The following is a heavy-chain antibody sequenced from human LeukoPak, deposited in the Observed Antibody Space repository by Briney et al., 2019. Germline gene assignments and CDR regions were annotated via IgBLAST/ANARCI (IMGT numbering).Heavy chain of an antibody. V-gene: IGHV1-69*13. J-gene: IGHJ4*02. CDR2: IIPIFGTA. D-gene: IGHD1-26*01. CDR1: GGTFSSYA. CDR3: ARDDIEWELRGIDY. Sequence: ASVKVSCKASGGTFSSYAISWVRQAPGQRLEWMGGIIPIFGTANYAQKFQGRVTITADESTSTAYMELSSLRSEDTAVYYCARDDIEWELRGIDYWGQGTLVTVSS.